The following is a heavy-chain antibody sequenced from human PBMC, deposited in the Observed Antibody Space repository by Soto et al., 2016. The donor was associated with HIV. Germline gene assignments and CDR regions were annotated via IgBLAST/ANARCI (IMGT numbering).Heavy chain of an antibody. CDR2: IWYNGTKI. D-gene: IGHD3-10*01. Sequence: VQLVESGGGGVQPGRSLRLSCAASGFNITTYGMHWVRQVPGKGLEWVAVIWYNGTKIYYAESVKGRFTISRDISKNTLYLQMNSLRLEDTALYYCARDRGYYYGSGSSKAVYYYGMDVWGQGATVTVSS. J-gene: IGHJ6*02. CDR1: GFNITTYG. CDR3: ARDRGYYYGSGSSKAVYYYGMDV. V-gene: IGHV3-33*01.